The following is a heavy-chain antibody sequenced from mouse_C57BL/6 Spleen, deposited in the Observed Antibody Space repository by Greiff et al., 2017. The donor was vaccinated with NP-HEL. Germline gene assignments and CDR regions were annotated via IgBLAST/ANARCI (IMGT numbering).Heavy chain of an antibody. CDR2: IYPRDGSI. J-gene: IGHJ4*01. CDR3: ARSITTVVATRAMDY. V-gene: IGHV1-85*01. D-gene: IGHD1-1*01. Sequence: QVQLKQFGPELVKPGASVKLSCKAFGYTFTSYDINWVKQRPGQGIEWIGWIYPRDGSIKDNEKFKGKATLPVDKSASTAYMELHSLTSEDSAVYFGARSITTVVATRAMDYWGQGTSVTVSS. CDR1: GYTFTSYD.